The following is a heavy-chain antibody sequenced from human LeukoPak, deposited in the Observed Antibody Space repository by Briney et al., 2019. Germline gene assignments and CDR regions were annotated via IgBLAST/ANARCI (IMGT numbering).Heavy chain of an antibody. CDR1: GFTFSNYA. Sequence: GGSLRLSCAASGFTFSNYAMRWVRQAPGKGLEWVSGISVSGDSTYYADSVKGRFTISRDNSKNTLYLQMNSLRAEDTAVYYCATQGKIEVDYWGQGTLVTVSS. CDR2: ISVSGDST. J-gene: IGHJ4*02. CDR3: ATQGKIEVDY. V-gene: IGHV3-23*01. D-gene: IGHD3-22*01.